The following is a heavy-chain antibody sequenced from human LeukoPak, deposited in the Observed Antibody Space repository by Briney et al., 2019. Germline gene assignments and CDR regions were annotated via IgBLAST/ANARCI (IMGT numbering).Heavy chain of an antibody. J-gene: IGHJ5*02. D-gene: IGHD6-19*01. CDR2: IYSGGST. Sequence: GGSLRLSCAASGFTVSSNYMSWVRQAPGKGLEWVSVIYSGGSTYYADSVKGRFTISRDNSKYTLHLQMNSLRAEDTAVYYCARDLRAVAGPSYNWFDPWGQGTLVTVSS. V-gene: IGHV3-66*01. CDR1: GFTVSSNY. CDR3: ARDLRAVAGPSYNWFDP.